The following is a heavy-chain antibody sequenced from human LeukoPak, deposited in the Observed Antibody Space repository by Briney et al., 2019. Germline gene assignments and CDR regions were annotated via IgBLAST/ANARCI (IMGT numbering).Heavy chain of an antibody. D-gene: IGHD3-3*01. CDR3: ARLRPGDFWSGYLIDY. J-gene: IGHJ4*02. Sequence: SETLSLTCTVSGSSISSGGYYWSWIRQHPGKGLEWIGYIYYSGSTYYNPSLKSRVTISVDTSKNQFSLKLSSVTAADTAVYYCARLRPGDFWSGYLIDYWGQGTLVTVSS. CDR2: IYYSGST. V-gene: IGHV4-31*03. CDR1: GSSISSGGYY.